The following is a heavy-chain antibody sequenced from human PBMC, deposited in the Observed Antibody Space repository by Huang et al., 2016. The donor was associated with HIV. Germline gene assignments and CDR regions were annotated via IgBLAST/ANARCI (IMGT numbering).Heavy chain of an antibody. V-gene: IGHV5-51*01. Sequence: EVQLVQSGAEVKKPGESLKISCKVSGYRFRSNCIGWVRQMPGKGLEWMGITCPGDSDTRYSPSFQGQVTISADKSINTAYLQWSSLKASDTAMYYCARLIGSPSFYYGLDVWGQGTTVTVSS. D-gene: IGHD3-10*01. CDR1: GYRFRSNC. CDR2: TCPGDSDT. J-gene: IGHJ6*02. CDR3: ARLIGSPSFYYGLDV.